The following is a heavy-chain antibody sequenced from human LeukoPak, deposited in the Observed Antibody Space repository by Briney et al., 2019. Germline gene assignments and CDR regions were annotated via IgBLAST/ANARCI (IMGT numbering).Heavy chain of an antibody. V-gene: IGHV3-23*01. J-gene: IGHJ4*02. CDR3: XKDXDDILTGCFDY. D-gene: IGHD3-9*01. CDR2: ISGSGGST. CDR1: GFTFSSYA. Sequence: GGSLRLSCAASGFTFSSYAMSWVRQAPGKGLEWVSAISGSGGSTYYADSVKGRFTISRDNSKNTLYLQMNSLRAEDTAVYYCXKDXDDILTGCFDYWGQGTLVTVSS.